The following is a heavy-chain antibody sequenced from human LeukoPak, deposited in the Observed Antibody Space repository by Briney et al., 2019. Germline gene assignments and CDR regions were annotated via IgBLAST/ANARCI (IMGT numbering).Heavy chain of an antibody. CDR2: ISYDGSNK. J-gene: IGHJ6*02. CDR1: GFTFSSYA. D-gene: IGHD3-10*01. Sequence: GGSLRLSCAASGFTFSSYAMHWVRQAPGKGLEWVAVISYDGSNKYYADSVKGRFTISRDNSQNTLYLQMNSLRAEDTAVYYCARDHITMVRGAHYGMDVWGQGTTVTVSS. V-gene: IGHV3-30-3*01. CDR3: ARDHITMVRGAHYGMDV.